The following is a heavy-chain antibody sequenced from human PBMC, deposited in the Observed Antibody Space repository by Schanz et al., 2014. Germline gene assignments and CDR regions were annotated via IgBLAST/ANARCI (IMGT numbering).Heavy chain of an antibody. D-gene: IGHD5-12*01. J-gene: IGHJ4*02. CDR1: GFTFSSYA. CDR2: ISNDGSIK. CDR3: ASPSGYSDYGTYFDF. V-gene: IGHV3-30-3*01. Sequence: QVQLLQFGGGVVQPGRSLRLSCAASGFTFSSYAMHWVCQAPGKGLEWVALISNDGSIKYYADSVEGRFTISRDNSRNTLYLQMNSLRTEDTAVYYCASPSGYSDYGTYFDFWGQGTLXTVSS.